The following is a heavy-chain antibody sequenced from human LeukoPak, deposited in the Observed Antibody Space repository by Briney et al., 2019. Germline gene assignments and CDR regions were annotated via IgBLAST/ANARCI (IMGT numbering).Heavy chain of an antibody. CDR3: ARPLGDYGNFDY. Sequence: PSETLSLTRTVSGGSISSNYWTWIRQSAGKGLEWIGRIYSSGSTNYNPSLESRVTMSVDTSKNQFSLKLSSVTAADTAVYYCARPLGDYGNFDYWGQGTLVTVSS. CDR2: IYSSGST. CDR1: GGSISSNY. V-gene: IGHV4-4*07. J-gene: IGHJ4*02. D-gene: IGHD4-17*01.